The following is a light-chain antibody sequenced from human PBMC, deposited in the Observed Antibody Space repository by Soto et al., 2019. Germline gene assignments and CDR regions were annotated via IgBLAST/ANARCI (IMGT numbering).Light chain of an antibody. Sequence: LTQPASVSWSPGQSITISCTGTSSDVGSYSLISWYQQQPGKAPKLVIYGASERPSGVSDRFSGSKSGNTASLTISGLQPEDEADYYCCSYAGSSSLVFGTGTKVTVL. J-gene: IGLJ1*01. CDR2: GAS. CDR3: CSYAGSSSLV. V-gene: IGLV2-23*01. CDR1: SSDVGSYSL.